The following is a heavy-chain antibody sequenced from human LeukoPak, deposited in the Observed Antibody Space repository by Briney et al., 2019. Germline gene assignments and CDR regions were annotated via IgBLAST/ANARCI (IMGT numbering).Heavy chain of an antibody. V-gene: IGHV4-39*05. Sequence: SETPSLTCTVSGGSISNSGYYWGWIRQPPGKGLEWIGNIYYSGSTYYNPSLKSRVTISVDTSKNQFSLKLSSVTAADTAVYYSVKTYYYDPFDVWGQGTLVTVSS. CDR3: VKTYYYDPFDV. J-gene: IGHJ4*02. CDR1: GGSISNSGYY. D-gene: IGHD3-22*01. CDR2: IYYSGST.